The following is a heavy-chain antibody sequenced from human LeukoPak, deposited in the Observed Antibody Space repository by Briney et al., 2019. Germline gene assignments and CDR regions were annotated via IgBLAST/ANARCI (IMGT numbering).Heavy chain of an antibody. J-gene: IGHJ3*02. V-gene: IGHV1-8*01. Sequence: GASVKVSCKASGYTFTSFDINWVRQATGQGLEWMGWMDPNSGNTGYAQKFQGRVTMTRHTSMTTAYMELSSLRFEDTAVYYCATRSSSWRAFDIWGQGTMVTVSS. CDR3: ATRSSSWRAFDI. CDR1: GYTFTSFD. D-gene: IGHD6-13*01. CDR2: MDPNSGNT.